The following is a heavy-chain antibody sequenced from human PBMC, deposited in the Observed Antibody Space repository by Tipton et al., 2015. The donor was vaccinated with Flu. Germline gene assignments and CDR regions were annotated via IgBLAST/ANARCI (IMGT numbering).Heavy chain of an antibody. CDR1: GGPISSSNYY. CDR2: IYYSGST. D-gene: IGHD3-10*01. Sequence: TLSLTCTVSGGPISSSNYYWGWIRQPPGKGLEWIGSIYYSGSTYYNPSLKSRVTISVDTSKNQFSLKLSSVTAADTAVYYCARVGGSGSPTHSGAFDDWGQGTLVTVSS. CDR3: ARVGGSGSPTHSGAFDD. J-gene: IGHJ4*02. V-gene: IGHV4-39*07.